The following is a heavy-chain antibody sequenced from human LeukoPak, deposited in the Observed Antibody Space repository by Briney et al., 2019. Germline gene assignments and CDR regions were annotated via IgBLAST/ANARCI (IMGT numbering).Heavy chain of an antibody. CDR1: GGSISSHTYY. CDR3: ARQHGSSWFFDY. J-gene: IGHJ4*02. D-gene: IGHD6-13*01. CDR2: IYYSGST. Sequence: SETLSLTCTVSGGSISSHTYYWGWIRQPPGKGLEWIGTIYYSGSTYYNPSLKSRATISVDTSKNQFSLKLSSVTAADTAVYYCARQHGSSWFFDYWGQGTLVTVSS. V-gene: IGHV4-39*01.